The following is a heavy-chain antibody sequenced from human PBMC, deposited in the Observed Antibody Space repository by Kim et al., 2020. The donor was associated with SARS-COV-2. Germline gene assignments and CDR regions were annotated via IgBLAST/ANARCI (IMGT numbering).Heavy chain of an antibody. CDR2: INTGNGNT. V-gene: IGHV1-3*04. J-gene: IGHJ4*02. CDR3: AKSVSSSWHGSFHY. CDR1: GYTFTTYA. Sequence: ASVKVSCKASGYTFTTYAMHWVRQAPGQRLEWMGWINTGNGNTIYSQNFRGRVTFTRDTSASTAYMELSSLRSEDTTVYYCAKSVSSSWHGSFHYWGQGTLVTVSS. D-gene: IGHD6-13*01.